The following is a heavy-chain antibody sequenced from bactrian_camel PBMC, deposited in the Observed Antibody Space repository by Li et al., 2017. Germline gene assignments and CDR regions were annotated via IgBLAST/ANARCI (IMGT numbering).Heavy chain of an antibody. J-gene: IGHJ4*01. V-gene: IGHV3S53*01. CDR1: GDKHTTYC. Sequence: HVQLVESGGGSVQAGGSLTLSCSVSGDKHTTYCAGWLRQAPGKEREGVAVIDRTGTTKYADSVKGRFTISKDNAKKTVYLQMNSLQPDDAGVCYCAAEPKGSRRWVGYAWKCQGQGTQVTVS. CDR2: IDRTGTT. D-gene: IGHD3*01.